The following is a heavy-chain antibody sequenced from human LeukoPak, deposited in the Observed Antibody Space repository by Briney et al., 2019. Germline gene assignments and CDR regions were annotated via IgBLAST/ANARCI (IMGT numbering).Heavy chain of an antibody. J-gene: IGHJ5*02. Sequence: PGRSLRLSCAASGFTFSYYWMRWVRQAPGKGLEWVANIKEDGSEKYYVDSVRGRFTVSIDNAKNSLYLQMSSLRAEDTAVYYCLSTSGPWGQGTLVTVSS. CDR3: LSTSGP. V-gene: IGHV3-7*01. D-gene: IGHD1-26*01. CDR1: GFTFSYYW. CDR2: IKEDGSEK.